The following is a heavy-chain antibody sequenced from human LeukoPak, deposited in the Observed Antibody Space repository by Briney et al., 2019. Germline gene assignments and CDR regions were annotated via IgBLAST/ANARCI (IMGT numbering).Heavy chain of an antibody. J-gene: IGHJ3*02. Sequence: SETLSLTCSVSDNSIGSEYYWGWIRQPPGKGLEWIGGIYYSGSTYYNPSLKSRVTISVDASKNQLSLKLRSVTAADTAVYYCARGESGSYYGDAFDIWGQGTMVTVSS. CDR3: ARGESGSYYGDAFDI. V-gene: IGHV4-38-2*02. CDR1: DNSIGSEYY. CDR2: IYYSGST. D-gene: IGHD1-26*01.